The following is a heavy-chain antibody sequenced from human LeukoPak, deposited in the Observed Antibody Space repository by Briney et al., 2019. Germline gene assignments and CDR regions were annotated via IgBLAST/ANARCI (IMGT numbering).Heavy chain of an antibody. CDR1: GGSISSGGYY. D-gene: IGHD2-15*01. Sequence: SETLSLTCTVSGGSISSGGYYWTWIRQHPGKGLEWIGYIYYSGSTYYNPSLKSRVTISVDTSKNQFSPRLSSVTAADTAVYYCALGYCGGGSCYAREYFQHWGQGTLVTVSS. CDR3: ALGYCGGGSCYAREYFQH. V-gene: IGHV4-31*03. CDR2: IYYSGST. J-gene: IGHJ1*01.